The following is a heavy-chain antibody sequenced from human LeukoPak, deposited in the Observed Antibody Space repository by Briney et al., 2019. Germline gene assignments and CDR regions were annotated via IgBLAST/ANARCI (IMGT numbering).Heavy chain of an antibody. CDR1: VYSISSGYY. Sequence: SETLSLTCAVSVYSISSGYYWGWIRQPPGKGLEWIGSIYHSGSTYYNPSLKSRVTISVDTSKNQFSLKLSSVTAADTAVYYCARANTAMVTGYWGQGTLVTVSS. J-gene: IGHJ4*02. V-gene: IGHV4-38-2*01. CDR2: IYHSGST. CDR3: ARANTAMVTGY. D-gene: IGHD5-18*01.